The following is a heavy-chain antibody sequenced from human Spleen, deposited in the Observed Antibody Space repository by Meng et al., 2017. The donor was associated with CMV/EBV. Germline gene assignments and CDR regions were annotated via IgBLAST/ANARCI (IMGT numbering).Heavy chain of an antibody. CDR3: ARDRYNWDFDY. V-gene: IGHV1-18*01. J-gene: IGHJ4*02. D-gene: IGHD1-1*01. Sequence: SCKASKDTFSSYTINWVRQAPGQGLQWMGWISTYNGHKKYAQRLQGRVTMTTDTSTSTAYMELRSLRSDDTAVYYCARDRYNWDFDYWGQGTLVTVSS. CDR2: ISTYNGHK. CDR1: KDTFSSYT.